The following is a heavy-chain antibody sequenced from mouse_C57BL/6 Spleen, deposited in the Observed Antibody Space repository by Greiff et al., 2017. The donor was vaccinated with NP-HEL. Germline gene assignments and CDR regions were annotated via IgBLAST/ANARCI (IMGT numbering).Heavy chain of an antibody. J-gene: IGHJ4*01. CDR1: GFNIRDDY. Sequence: VQLQQSGAELVRPGASVKLSCTASGFNIRDDYMHWVKQRPEQGLEWIGWIDPENGDTEYASKFQGKATIPADTSSNTAYLQLSSLTSEDTAVYYCTWNYDAMDYWGQGTSVTVSS. CDR2: IDPENGDT. CDR3: TWNYDAMDY. V-gene: IGHV14-4*01.